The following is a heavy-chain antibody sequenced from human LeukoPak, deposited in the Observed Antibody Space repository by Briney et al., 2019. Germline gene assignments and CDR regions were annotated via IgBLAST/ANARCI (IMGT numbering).Heavy chain of an antibody. CDR2: IYHSGST. CDR3: ARLNYGVSLTTP. Sequence: SQTLSLTCTVSGGSISSGGYYWSWIRQPPGKGLEWIGYIYHSGSTYYNPSLKSRVTISVDRSKNQFSLKLSSVTAADTAVYYCARLNYGVSLTTPWGQGTLVTVSS. D-gene: IGHD4-17*01. J-gene: IGHJ5*02. V-gene: IGHV4-30-2*01. CDR1: GGSISSGGYY.